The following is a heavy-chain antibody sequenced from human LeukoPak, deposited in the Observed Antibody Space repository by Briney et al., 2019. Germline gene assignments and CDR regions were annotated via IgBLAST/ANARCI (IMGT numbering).Heavy chain of an antibody. CDR3: ARGRRYSSSWYSHINSYYYYGMDV. Sequence: PSETLSLTCAVYGGSFSGYYWSWIRQPPGKGLEWIGEINHSGSTNYNPSPKSRVTISVDTSKNQFSLKLSSVTAADTAVYYCARGRRYSSSWYSHINSYYYYGMDVWGQGTTVTVSS. J-gene: IGHJ6*02. CDR1: GGSFSGYY. V-gene: IGHV4-34*01. CDR2: INHSGST. D-gene: IGHD6-13*01.